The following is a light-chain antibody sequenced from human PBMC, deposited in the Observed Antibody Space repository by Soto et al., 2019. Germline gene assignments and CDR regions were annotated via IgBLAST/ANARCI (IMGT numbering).Light chain of an antibody. V-gene: IGKV1-5*03. CDR3: QQYNSYLWT. CDR2: KAS. J-gene: IGKJ1*01. Sequence: DIQMTQSPSTLSGSVGDRVTITCRASQTISSWLAWYQQKPGKAPKLLIYKASTLKSGVPSRFSGSGSGTEFTLTISSLQPDDFATYYCQQYNSYLWTFGQGT. CDR1: QTISSW.